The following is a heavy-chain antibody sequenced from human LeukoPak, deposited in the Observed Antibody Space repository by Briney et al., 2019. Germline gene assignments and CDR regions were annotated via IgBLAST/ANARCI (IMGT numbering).Heavy chain of an antibody. Sequence: PGGSLRLSCATSGFSFSSHGIHWVRQAPGKGLEWVAFIRYDGNNEYYADSVKGRFTISRDNSKNTLYLQVNSLKPEDTAVYYCAKVMARGITSTPDYWGQGTLVTVSS. CDR2: IRYDGNNE. CDR1: GFSFSSHG. CDR3: AKVMARGITSTPDY. J-gene: IGHJ4*02. V-gene: IGHV3-30*02. D-gene: IGHD3-10*01.